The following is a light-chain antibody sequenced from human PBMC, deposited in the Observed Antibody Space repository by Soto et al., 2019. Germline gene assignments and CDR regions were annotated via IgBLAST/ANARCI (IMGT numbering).Light chain of an antibody. V-gene: IGKV3-20*01. CDR1: QSVSRSY. J-gene: IGKJ4*01. Sequence: EIVLTQSPGTLSLSPGERATLSCRASQSVSRSYLAWYQQKPGQAPSLLIYGASSRATGIPDRFSGSGSGTDFTLTISRLEPEDFAVYYCQQYGSSPATFGGGTKVDI. CDR2: GAS. CDR3: QQYGSSPAT.